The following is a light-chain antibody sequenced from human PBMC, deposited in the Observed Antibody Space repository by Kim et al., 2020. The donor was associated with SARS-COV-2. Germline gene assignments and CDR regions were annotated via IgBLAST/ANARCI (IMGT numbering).Light chain of an antibody. CDR2: SNV. CDR3: SASDTSLSGPV. V-gene: IGLV1-44*01. J-gene: IGLJ3*02. Sequence: GQTITISCSGSTTNVGSYTVDWYQQLPGTDANILIYSNVSRPSGVPARFSASKSGTSAALAISGLQSEDDADYYCSASDTSLSGPVFGGGTQLTVL. CDR1: TTNVGSYT.